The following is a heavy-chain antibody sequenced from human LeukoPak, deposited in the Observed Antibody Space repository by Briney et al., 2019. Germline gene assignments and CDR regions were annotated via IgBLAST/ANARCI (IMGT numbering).Heavy chain of an antibody. D-gene: IGHD3-10*01. J-gene: IGHJ6*02. Sequence: PGGSLRLSCAASGFTFSTYSMNWVRQAPGKGLEWVSSISSSSSYIYYADSVKDRVTISRDNAKNSLYLQMNSLRAEDTAVYYCARDYSGYGMDVWGQGTTVTVSS. V-gene: IGHV3-21*01. CDR3: ARDYSGYGMDV. CDR1: GFTFSTYS. CDR2: ISSSSSYI.